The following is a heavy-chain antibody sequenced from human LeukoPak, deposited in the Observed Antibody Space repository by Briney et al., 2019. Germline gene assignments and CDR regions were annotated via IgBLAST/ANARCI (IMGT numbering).Heavy chain of an antibody. D-gene: IGHD3-10*01. CDR3: ARVPPPGATAYGAVDS. Sequence: SETLSLTCTVSGGSISSSSYYWGWIRQPPGKGLEWIGSIYYSGSTYYNPSLKSRLTMSVDTSKNQFSLKLTSVTAADTAIYYCARVPPPGATAYGAVDSWGRGTLVTVSS. CDR2: IYYSGST. V-gene: IGHV4-39*07. J-gene: IGHJ5*01. CDR1: GGSISSSSYY.